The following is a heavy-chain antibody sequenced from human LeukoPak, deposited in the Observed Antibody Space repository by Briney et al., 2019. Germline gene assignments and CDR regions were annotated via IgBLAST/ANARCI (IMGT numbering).Heavy chain of an antibody. D-gene: IGHD2-2*01. CDR3: ARDGENIVVVPAASWGAFDI. Sequence: GGSLRLSCAASGFTFSSYSMNWVRQAPGKGLKWVSSISSSSSYIYYADSVKGRFTISRDNAKNSLYLQMNSLRAEDTAVYYCARDGENIVVVPAASWGAFDIWGQGTMVTVSS. CDR2: ISSSSSYI. CDR1: GFTFSSYS. V-gene: IGHV3-21*01. J-gene: IGHJ3*02.